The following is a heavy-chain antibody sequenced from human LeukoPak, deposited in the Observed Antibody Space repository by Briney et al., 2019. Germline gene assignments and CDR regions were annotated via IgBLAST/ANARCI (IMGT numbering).Heavy chain of an antibody. J-gene: IGHJ5*02. CDR3: ARAPSGYYQPNWFDP. D-gene: IGHD3-22*01. CDR1: GGSFSGYY. CDR2: IYTSGST. Sequence: SETLSLTCAVYGGSFSGYYWSWIRQPAGKGLEWIGRIYTSGSTNYNPSLKSRVTISVDTSKNQFSLKLSSVTAADTAVYYCARAPSGYYQPNWFDPWGQGTLVTVSS. V-gene: IGHV4-59*10.